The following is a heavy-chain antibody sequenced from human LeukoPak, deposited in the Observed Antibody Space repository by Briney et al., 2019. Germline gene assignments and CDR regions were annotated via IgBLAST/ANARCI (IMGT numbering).Heavy chain of an antibody. CDR3: AREGYSSSWSATQDAFDI. CDR2: INHSGST. D-gene: IGHD6-13*01. CDR1: GGSFSGYY. J-gene: IGHJ3*02. V-gene: IGHV4-34*01. Sequence: SETLSLTCAVYGGSFSGYYWSWIRQPPGKGLEWIGEINHSGSTNYNPSLKSRVTISVDTSKNQFSLKLSSVTAADTAVYYCAREGYSSSWSATQDAFDIWGQGTMVTVSS.